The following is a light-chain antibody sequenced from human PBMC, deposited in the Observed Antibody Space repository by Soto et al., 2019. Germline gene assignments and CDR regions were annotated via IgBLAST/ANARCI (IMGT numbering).Light chain of an antibody. CDR2: ADS. V-gene: IGLV3-21*02. Sequence: SYELTQPPSVSEAPGQTATITCGGANIGRNSVHWYQQQPGQAPVLVVYADSDRPSGIPERFSGSKSGNTATLTITGVEAGDEADYYCQVWDNTYHVVFGGGTKLTVL. CDR1: NIGRNS. CDR3: QVWDNTYHVV. J-gene: IGLJ2*01.